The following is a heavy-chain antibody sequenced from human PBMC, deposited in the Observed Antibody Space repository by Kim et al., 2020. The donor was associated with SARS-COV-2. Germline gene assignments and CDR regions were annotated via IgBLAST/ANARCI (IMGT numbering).Heavy chain of an antibody. CDR3: ARVFYDSSGGD. CDR2: T. V-gene: IGHV4-34*01. J-gene: IGHJ4*02. D-gene: IGHD3-22*01. Sequence: TNYHPSLKSRVTISVDTSKNQFSLKLSSVTAADTAVYYCARVFYDSSGGDWGQGTLVTVSS.